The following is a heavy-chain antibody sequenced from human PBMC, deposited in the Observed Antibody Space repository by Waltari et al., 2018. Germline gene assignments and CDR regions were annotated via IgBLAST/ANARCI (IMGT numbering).Heavy chain of an antibody. V-gene: IGHV4-59*08. CDR3: ARAGGSSIAAMDLDF. CDR1: GASIRRLY. Sequence: QVQLQESGPGLVKPSETLSLTCTVSGASIRRLYWSWIRQPPGKGLEWIWYMSYSGNTNYNPSLKSRATISMDTSKNQFFLRLTSVTAPDTAVYFCARAGGSSIAAMDLDFWGQGTLVTVSS. CDR2: MSYSGNT. D-gene: IGHD1-26*01. J-gene: IGHJ4*02.